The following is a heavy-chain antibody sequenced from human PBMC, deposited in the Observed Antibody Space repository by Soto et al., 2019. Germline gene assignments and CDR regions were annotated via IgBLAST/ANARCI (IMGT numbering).Heavy chain of an antibody. CDR2: IYYSGST. V-gene: IGHV4-61*01. CDR1: GGSVSSGSYY. Sequence: QVQLQESGPGLVKPSETLSLTCTVSGGSVSSGSYYWSWIRQPPGKGLEWIGYIYYSGSTNYNPSLKSRVTISVATSKNQFSMKLSSVTAADTAVYYCARSGAYCSGGSCYSVDDYWGQGTLVTVSS. CDR3: ARSGAYCSGGSCYSVDDY. D-gene: IGHD2-15*01. J-gene: IGHJ4*02.